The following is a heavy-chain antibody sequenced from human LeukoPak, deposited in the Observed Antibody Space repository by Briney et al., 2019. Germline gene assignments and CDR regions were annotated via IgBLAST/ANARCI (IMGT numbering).Heavy chain of an antibody. Sequence: GGSLRLSCAASGFTFSNYWIHWVRQAPGKGLVWVSRINPAGNYANYADSVKGRFTISRDNAKDTVYLQMNSLRAEDTALFYCVRDWDHYDFDSWGQGTLVTVSS. V-gene: IGHV3-74*01. CDR3: VRDWDHYDFDS. D-gene: IGHD3-3*01. J-gene: IGHJ5*01. CDR1: GFTFSNYW. CDR2: INPAGNYA.